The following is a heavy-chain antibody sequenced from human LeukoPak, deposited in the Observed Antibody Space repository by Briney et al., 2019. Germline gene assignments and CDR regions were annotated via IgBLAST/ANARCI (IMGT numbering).Heavy chain of an antibody. D-gene: IGHD2-21*02. J-gene: IGHJ4*02. CDR3: ARVAYCGGDCYSLHGPGVLDY. CDR1: GYTFTGYY. V-gene: IGHV1-2*02. Sequence: GASVKVSCKASGYTFTGYYMHWVRQAPGQGLEWMGWINPNSGGTNYAQKFQGRVTMTRDTSISTAYMELSRLRSDDTAVYYCARVAYCGGDCYSLHGPGVLDYWGQGTLVTVSS. CDR2: INPNSGGT.